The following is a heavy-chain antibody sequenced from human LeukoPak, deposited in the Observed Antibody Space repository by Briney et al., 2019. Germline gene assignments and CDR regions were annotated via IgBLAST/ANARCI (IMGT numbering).Heavy chain of an antibody. D-gene: IGHD3-10*01. CDR1: GGSIISSSYN. V-gene: IGHV4-30-4*08. Sequence: PSETLSLTCTVSGGSIISSSYNWGWIRQPPGKGLEWIGYIYYSGSTYYNPSLKSRVTISVDTSKNQFSLKLSSVTAADTAVYYCARAIYGSGSSDAFDIWGQGTMVTVSS. CDR2: IYYSGST. J-gene: IGHJ3*02. CDR3: ARAIYGSGSSDAFDI.